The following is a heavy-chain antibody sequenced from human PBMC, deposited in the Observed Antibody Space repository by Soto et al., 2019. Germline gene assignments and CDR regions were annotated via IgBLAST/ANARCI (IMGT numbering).Heavy chain of an antibody. Sequence: GGSLRLSCAASGFTFSSYAMSWVRQAPGKGLEWVSAISGSGGSTYYADSVKGRFTISRDNSKNTLYLQMNSLRAEDTAVYYCAKDKGEGIFGVVITNWFDPWGQGTLVTVSS. V-gene: IGHV3-23*01. CDR1: GFTFSSYA. D-gene: IGHD3-3*01. CDR3: AKDKGEGIFGVVITNWFDP. CDR2: ISGSGGST. J-gene: IGHJ5*02.